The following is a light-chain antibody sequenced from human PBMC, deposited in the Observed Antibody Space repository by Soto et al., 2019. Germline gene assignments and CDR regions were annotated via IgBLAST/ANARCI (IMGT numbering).Light chain of an antibody. CDR1: QSVSSN. J-gene: IGKJ5*01. CDR3: QQRSNWPIT. Sequence: DIVTAQSPATLSVSPGERATLXCRASQSVSSNLAWYQQKPGQAPRLLIYDASKRATGIPARFSGSGSGTDFTLTISRLEPEDFAVYYCQQRSNWPITFGQGTRLEIK. CDR2: DAS. V-gene: IGKV3-11*01.